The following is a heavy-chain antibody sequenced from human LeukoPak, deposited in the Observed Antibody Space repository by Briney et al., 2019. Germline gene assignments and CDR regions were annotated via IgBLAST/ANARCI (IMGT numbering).Heavy chain of an antibody. CDR2: ISGSGGST. J-gene: IGHJ6*03. D-gene: IGHD2/OR15-2a*01. V-gene: IGHV3-23*01. CDR1: GFTFSSYA. Sequence: GGSLRLSCAASGFTFSSYAMSWVRQAPGKGLEWVSAISGSGGSTYYADSVKGRFTISRDNSKNTLYLQMNSLRAEDTAVYYCAKHAPSTYLYYYYYLAVWGKGTTVTVSS. CDR3: AKHAPSTYLYYYYYLAV.